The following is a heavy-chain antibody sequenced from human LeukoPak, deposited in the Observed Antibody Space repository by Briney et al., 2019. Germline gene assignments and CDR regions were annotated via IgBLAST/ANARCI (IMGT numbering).Heavy chain of an antibody. CDR1: GFTFGSYW. J-gene: IGHJ4*02. CDR3: ARGLIRSGNY. V-gene: IGHV3-7*03. Sequence: GGSLGLSCAASGFTFGSYWMSWVRQAPGEGLEWVANIKQDGSEKYYVDSVKGRFTISRDNAENSLSLQMNSLRAEDTAVYYCARGLIRSGNYWGQGTLVTISS. CDR2: IKQDGSEK. D-gene: IGHD3-10*01.